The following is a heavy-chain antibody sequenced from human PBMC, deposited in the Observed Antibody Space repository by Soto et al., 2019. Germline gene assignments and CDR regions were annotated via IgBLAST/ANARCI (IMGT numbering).Heavy chain of an antibody. CDR3: ARELMLSDTAMVTSNHYYYYYGMDV. Sequence: GGSLRLSCAASGFTVSSNYMSWVRQAPGKGLEWVSVIYSGGSTYYADSVKGRFTISRDNSKNTLYLKMNSLRAEDTAVYYCARELMLSDTAMVTSNHYYYYYGMDVWGQGTTVTVSS. CDR2: IYSGGST. V-gene: IGHV3-53*01. D-gene: IGHD5-18*01. J-gene: IGHJ6*02. CDR1: GFTVSSNY.